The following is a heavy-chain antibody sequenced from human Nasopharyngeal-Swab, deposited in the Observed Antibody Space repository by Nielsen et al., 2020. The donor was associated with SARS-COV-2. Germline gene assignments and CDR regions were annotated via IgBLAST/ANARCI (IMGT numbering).Heavy chain of an antibody. CDR2: IDPSDSYT. J-gene: IGHJ5*02. V-gene: IGHV5-10-1*01. CDR3: ARSDTAMGVGH. Sequence: VRQMSGKGLEWMGRIDPSDSYTNYSPSFQGHVTISADKSISTAYLQWSSLKTSDTAMYYCARSDTAMGVGHWGQGTLVTVSS. D-gene: IGHD5-18*01.